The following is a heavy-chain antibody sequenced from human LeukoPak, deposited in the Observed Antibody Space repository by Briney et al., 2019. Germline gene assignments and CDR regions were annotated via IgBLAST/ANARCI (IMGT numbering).Heavy chain of an antibody. V-gene: IGHV4-39*01. D-gene: IGHD6-19*01. Sequence: SETLSLTCTVSGGSISSSSYYWGWIRQPPGKGLEWIGSIYYSGSTYYNPSLKSRVTISVDTSKNQFSLKPSSVTAADTAVYYCARPYSSGWYTGRFDPWGQGTLVTVSS. CDR3: ARPYSSGWYTGRFDP. CDR2: IYYSGST. J-gene: IGHJ5*02. CDR1: GGSISSSSYY.